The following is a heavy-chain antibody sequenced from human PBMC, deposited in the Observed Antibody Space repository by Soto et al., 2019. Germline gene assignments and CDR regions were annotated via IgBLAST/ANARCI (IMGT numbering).Heavy chain of an antibody. D-gene: IGHD2-15*01. CDR2: ISVRGDST. Sequence: GGSLRLSCAASGFTFTAYAMSWVRQAPGKGLEWVSTISVRGDSTYYADSVKGRFAVSRDNSKNTIYLQMNSLRAEDTAIYYCATRHLPYCSGGTCNPFDFWGQGTLVTVSS. CDR3: ATRHLPYCSGGTCNPFDF. CDR1: GFTFTAYA. J-gene: IGHJ4*02. V-gene: IGHV3-23*01.